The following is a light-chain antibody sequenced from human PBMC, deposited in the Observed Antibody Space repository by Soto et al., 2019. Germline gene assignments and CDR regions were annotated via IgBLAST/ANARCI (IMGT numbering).Light chain of an antibody. V-gene: IGLV2-14*01. CDR1: SSDVGGYNY. J-gene: IGLJ1*01. Sequence: QSVLTQPASVSGSPGQSITISCTGTSSDVGGYNYVSWYQQHPGKAPKLIIYDVSNRPSGVSNRFSGSKSGNTASLTISGLKDEDEADYYCSSYTSSSTPPFGTGTKLTVL. CDR3: SSYTSSSTPP. CDR2: DVS.